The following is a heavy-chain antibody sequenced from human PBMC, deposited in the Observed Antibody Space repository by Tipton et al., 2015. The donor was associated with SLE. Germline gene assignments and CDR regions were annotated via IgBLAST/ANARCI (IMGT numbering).Heavy chain of an antibody. CDR3: ARWIPLTGINV. D-gene: IGHD5-18*01. J-gene: IGHJ6*02. CDR1: GGSISSSSYY. CDR2: IYYSGRT. V-gene: IGHV4-39*07. Sequence: TLSLTCTVSGGSISSSSYYWGWIRQPPGKGLEWIASIYYSGRTYYNPSLKSRITISVDTSRNQFSLKLSSVIAADTAVYYCARWIPLTGINVWGQGATVTVSS.